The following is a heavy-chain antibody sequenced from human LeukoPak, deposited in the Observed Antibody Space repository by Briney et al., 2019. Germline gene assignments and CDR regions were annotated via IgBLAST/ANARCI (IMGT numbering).Heavy chain of an antibody. CDR3: ARDSGFSGTQRGEY. D-gene: IGHD3/OR15-3a*01. J-gene: IGHJ4*02. CDR2: INSGGTPK. CDR1: GFIFSNYE. Sequence: GGSLRLSCAASGFIFSNYEMDWVRQAPGKGLEWISYINSGGTPKYYADSVKGRFTMSRDNAKNSLYLQMNSLRAEDTAFYYCARDSGFSGTQRGEYWGQGTLVTVSS. V-gene: IGHV3-48*03.